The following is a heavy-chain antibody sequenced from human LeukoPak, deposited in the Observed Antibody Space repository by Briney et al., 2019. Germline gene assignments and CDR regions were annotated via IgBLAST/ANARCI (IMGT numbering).Heavy chain of an antibody. Sequence: SETLSLTCAVYGGSFSGYYWSWIRQPPGKGLEWIGEINHSGSTNYNPSLKSRVTISVDTSKNQFSLKLSFVTAADTAVYYCATSLIAAADNPFDYWGQGTLVTVSS. V-gene: IGHV4-34*01. D-gene: IGHD6-13*01. CDR2: INHSGST. J-gene: IGHJ4*02. CDR1: GGSFSGYY. CDR3: ATSLIAAADNPFDY.